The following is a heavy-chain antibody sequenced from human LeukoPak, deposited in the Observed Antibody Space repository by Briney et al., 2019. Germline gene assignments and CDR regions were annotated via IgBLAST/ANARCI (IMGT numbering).Heavy chain of an antibody. CDR2: IYYSGST. J-gene: IGHJ3*02. V-gene: IGHV4-39*01. CDR3: ARPPALDLDAFDI. CDR1: GGSMSRSIYY. Sequence: SETLSLTCSVSGGSMSRSIYYWGWIRQPPGKGLEWIGSIYYSGSTYYNPSLRSRVTISVDTSKNQFSLKLSSVTAADTAVYYCARPPALDLDAFDIWGQGAMVTVS.